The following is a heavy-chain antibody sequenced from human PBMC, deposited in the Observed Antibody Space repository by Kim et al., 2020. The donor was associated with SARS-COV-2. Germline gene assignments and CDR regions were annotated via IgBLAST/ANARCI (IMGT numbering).Heavy chain of an antibody. CDR2: IRAGAETT. J-gene: IGHJ4*02. CDR3: AKDRGGSGWPVFDY. D-gene: IGHD6-19*01. V-gene: IGHV3-23*01. CDR1: GFTLTNNA. Sequence: GWSLRLSCAASGFTLTNNAMSWVRQPLGRGLEWVSTIRAGAETTYYANSVNGRFTISRDSSTHTLYLQLDSLRADDTAIYYCAKDRGGSGWPVFDYWGQG.